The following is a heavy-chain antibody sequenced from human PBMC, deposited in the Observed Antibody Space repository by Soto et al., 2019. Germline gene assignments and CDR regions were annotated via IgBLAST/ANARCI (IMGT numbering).Heavy chain of an antibody. D-gene: IGHD6-13*01. J-gene: IGHJ4*02. V-gene: IGHV1-69*13. Sequence: SLKVSCKASGGTFSSYAISCVRQAPGQGLEWMGGIIPIFGTANYAQKFQGRVTITADESTSTAYMELSSLRSEDTAVYYCAIAAAGTYRFDYWGQGTLVTVSS. CDR3: AIAAAGTYRFDY. CDR1: GGTFSSYA. CDR2: IIPIFGTA.